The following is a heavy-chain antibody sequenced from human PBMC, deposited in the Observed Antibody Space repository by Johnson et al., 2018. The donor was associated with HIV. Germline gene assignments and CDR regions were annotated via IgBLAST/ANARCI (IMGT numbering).Heavy chain of an antibody. CDR2: IWYDGSNK. D-gene: IGHD6-6*01. CDR3: ARDAARLESDAFDI. CDR1: GFTFSSYG. V-gene: IGHV3-33*08. J-gene: IGHJ3*02. Sequence: VQLVESGGGVVRPGGSLRLSCAASGFTFSSYGMHWVRQAPGKGLEWVAVIWYDGSNKYYADSVKGRFTISRDNSKNTLYLQMNSLKTEDTAVYYCARDAARLESDAFDIWGQGTMVTVSS.